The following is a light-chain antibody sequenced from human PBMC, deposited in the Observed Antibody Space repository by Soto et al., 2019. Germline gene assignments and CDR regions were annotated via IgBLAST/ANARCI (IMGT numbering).Light chain of an antibody. CDR3: QSYDSTLGARYV. V-gene: IGLV1-40*01. CDR2: GNI. CDR1: SSNIGAGYY. Sequence: QSVLTQPPSVSGAPGQRVTISCTGSSSNIGAGYYVHWYQQRPGTAPKLLIFGNINRPSEVPDRFSASKSGTSASLAITGLQADDEGDYYCQSYDSTLGARYVFGTGTKLTVL. J-gene: IGLJ1*01.